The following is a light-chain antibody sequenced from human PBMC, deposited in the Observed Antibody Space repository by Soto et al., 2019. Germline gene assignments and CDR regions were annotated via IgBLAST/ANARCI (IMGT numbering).Light chain of an antibody. J-gene: IGKJ4*01. CDR1: QSSGKSY. V-gene: IGKV3-20*01. Sequence: ETVLTQSPGTVSLSPGESATLSCRASQSSGKSYLAWFQHKPGQAPRLLIYGASTRATGIPDRFRGSGSGTDFTLTVSRLESEDFAVYYCQQYAESPLTFGGGTKVDIK. CDR2: GAS. CDR3: QQYAESPLT.